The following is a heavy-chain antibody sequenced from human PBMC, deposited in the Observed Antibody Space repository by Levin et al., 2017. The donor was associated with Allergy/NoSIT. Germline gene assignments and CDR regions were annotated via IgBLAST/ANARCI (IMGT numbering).Heavy chain of an antibody. Sequence: SGGSLRLSCAASGFTFSNYAMTWVRQAPGKGLEWVSVISGSGGTTFYADSVKGRFTISRDNSKNTLYLQLNSLRAEDTAVYYCAKRRHPTGDRLFDYWGQGTLVTVSS. D-gene: IGHD7-27*01. CDR2: ISGSGGTT. CDR3: AKRRHPTGDRLFDY. CDR1: GFTFSNYA. J-gene: IGHJ4*02. V-gene: IGHV3-23*01.